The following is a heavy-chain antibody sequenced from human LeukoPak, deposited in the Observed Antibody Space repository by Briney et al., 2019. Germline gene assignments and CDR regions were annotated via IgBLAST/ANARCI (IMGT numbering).Heavy chain of an antibody. CDR1: GFTFSSYG. V-gene: IGHV3-33*01. Sequence: GRSPRLSCAASGFTFSSYGMHWVRQAPGKGLEWVAVIWYDGSNKYYADSVKGRFTISRDNSKNTLYLQMNSLRAEDTAVYYCARDRTTMVRGVWVYWGQGTLVTVSS. J-gene: IGHJ4*02. CDR3: ARDRTTMVRGVWVY. CDR2: IWYDGSNK. D-gene: IGHD3-10*01.